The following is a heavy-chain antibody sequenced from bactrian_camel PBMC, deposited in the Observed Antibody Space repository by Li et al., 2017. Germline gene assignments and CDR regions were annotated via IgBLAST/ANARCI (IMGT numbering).Heavy chain of an antibody. CDR2: LVTGGPAL. J-gene: IGHJ4*01. CDR3: AAAPYVGASGYCYAHLVTEYSN. CDR1: AWVNSRYC. D-gene: IGHD1*01. V-gene: IGHV3-3*01. Sequence: HVQLVESGGESVQAGGSLRLSCVSAWVNSRYCMGWFRQAPGKEREGVAYLVTGGPALDYADSVKGRFTISKDNAKNTLYLQMNSLKPEDTAMYYCAAAPYVGASGYCYAHLVTEYSNSGQGTQVTVS.